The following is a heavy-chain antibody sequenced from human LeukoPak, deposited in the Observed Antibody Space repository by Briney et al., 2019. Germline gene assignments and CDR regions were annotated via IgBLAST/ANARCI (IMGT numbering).Heavy chain of an antibody. D-gene: IGHD3-10*01. CDR3: ASTYDSGSYFQPMDI. CDR2: IYYSGST. J-gene: IGHJ3*02. CDR1: GGSISSDY. Sequence: SETLSLTCTVSGGSISSDYWNWIRQPPGKGLEWIGYIYYSGSTNYNPSLKSRVTILVDTSKNQFSLKLSSVTAAGTAVYYCASTYDSGSYFQPMDIWGQGTMVTVSS. V-gene: IGHV4-59*08.